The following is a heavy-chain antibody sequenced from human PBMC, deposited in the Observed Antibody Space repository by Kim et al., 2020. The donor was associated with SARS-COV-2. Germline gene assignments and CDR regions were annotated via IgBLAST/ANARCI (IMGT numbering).Heavy chain of an antibody. D-gene: IGHD3-9*01. CDR3: ASYDINNWFDP. V-gene: IGHV4-39*01. J-gene: IGHJ5*02. CDR2: T. Sequence: TYYNPPLKSRVTRSVETSKNQFSLKLSSVTAADTAVYYCASYDINNWFDPWGQGTLVTVSS.